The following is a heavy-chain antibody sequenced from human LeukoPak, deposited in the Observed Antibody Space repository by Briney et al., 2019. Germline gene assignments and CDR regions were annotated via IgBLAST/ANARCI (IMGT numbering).Heavy chain of an antibody. Sequence: KPGGSLRLSCAASGFTFSSYSMNWVRQAPGKGLEWVSSISSSSSYIYYADSVKGRFTISRDNAKNSLYLQMNSLRAEDTAVYYCVRDPSSSSGQVYWGQGTLVTVSS. D-gene: IGHD6-6*01. CDR2: ISSSSSYI. J-gene: IGHJ4*02. V-gene: IGHV3-21*01. CDR3: VRDPSSSSGQVY. CDR1: GFTFSSYS.